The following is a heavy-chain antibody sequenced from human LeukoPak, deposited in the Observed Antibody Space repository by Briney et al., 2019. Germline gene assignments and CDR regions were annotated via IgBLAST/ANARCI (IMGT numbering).Heavy chain of an antibody. CDR2: MNPNSGNT. CDR1: GYTFTSYD. CDR3: AREVYYDSSGYYN. D-gene: IGHD3-22*01. J-gene: IGHJ4*02. Sequence: ASVKVSCKASGYTFTSYDINWVRQATRQGLEWMGWMNPNSGNTGYAQKFQGRVTITRNTSISTAYMELSSLRSEDTAAYYCAREVYYDSSGYYNWGQGTLVTVSS. V-gene: IGHV1-8*03.